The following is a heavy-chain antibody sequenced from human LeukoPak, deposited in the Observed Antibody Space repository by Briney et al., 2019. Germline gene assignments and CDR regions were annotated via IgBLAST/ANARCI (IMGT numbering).Heavy chain of an antibody. CDR1: GGSISSGGYY. V-gene: IGHV4-31*03. J-gene: IGHJ4*02. CDR2: ICYSGST. D-gene: IGHD6-13*01. CDR3: ARDSPLGIAAAGTFSFFDY. Sequence: PSETLSLTCTVSGGSISSGGYYWSWIRQHPGKGLEWIGYICYSGSTYYNPSLKCRVTISVDTSKNQFSLKLSSVTAADTAVYYCARDSPLGIAAAGTFSFFDYWGQGTLVTVSS.